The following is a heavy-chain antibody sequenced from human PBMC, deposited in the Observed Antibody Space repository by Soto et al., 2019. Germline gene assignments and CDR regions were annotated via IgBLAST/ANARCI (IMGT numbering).Heavy chain of an antibody. V-gene: IGHV3-48*02. CDR1: GFIFSAYT. J-gene: IGHJ6*02. CDR3: ARDHGGSTWFVGVYYFFGLDV. D-gene: IGHD6-13*01. Sequence: EVQLVESGGDLVQPGGSLRLSCAASGFIFSAYTMTWVRQAPGRGLEFVSHISSSGGAIFYAESVKGRFTVSRDNAKNSLYLQMTSLRDDDTAVYFCARDHGGSTWFVGVYYFFGLDVWGQGTAVTVSS. CDR2: ISSSGGAI.